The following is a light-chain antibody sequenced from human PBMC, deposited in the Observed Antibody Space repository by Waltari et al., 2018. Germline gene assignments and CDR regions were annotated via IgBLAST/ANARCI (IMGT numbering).Light chain of an antibody. CDR2: DYT. CDR1: NLGSLS. Sequence: SYVLAQPPSLSVAPGQTAKITCGGDNLGSLSVHWYQQKPGRAPVLVLYDYTDRPSGIPDRFSGSDSRNAATLTINRVEAGDEADYFCQVWDPTSSHWVFGGGTKLSVL. J-gene: IGLJ3*02. CDR3: QVWDPTSSHWV. V-gene: IGLV3-21*02.